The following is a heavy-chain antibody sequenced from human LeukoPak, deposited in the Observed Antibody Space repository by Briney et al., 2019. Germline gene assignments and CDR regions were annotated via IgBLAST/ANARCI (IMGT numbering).Heavy chain of an antibody. J-gene: IGHJ6*03. Sequence: GGSLRLSCKGSGYSFTNYWIGWVRQIPGKGLEWMGIIYPGDSDTRYSPSFQGLVTISADKSITTAYLQWSSLKASDTAMYDCAIGRYCSRTSCPSNYYNYYMDVWGKGTTVTVS. CDR1: GYSFTNYW. CDR2: IYPGDSDT. CDR3: AIGRYCSRTSCPSNYYNYYMDV. D-gene: IGHD2-2*01. V-gene: IGHV5-51*01.